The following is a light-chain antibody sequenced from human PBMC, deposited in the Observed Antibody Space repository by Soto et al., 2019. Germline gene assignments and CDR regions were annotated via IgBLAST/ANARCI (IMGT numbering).Light chain of an antibody. J-gene: IGKJ4*01. Sequence: EIVMTQSPATLSVSPGERATLSCRASQSVNINLAWYQQKPGQAPRLLIYGTSTRATGVPARFSGSGSGTEFTLTISNLQSEDFAVYYCQQYNDWPPLTFGEGTKVDIK. CDR1: QSVNIN. V-gene: IGKV3-15*01. CDR3: QQYNDWPPLT. CDR2: GTS.